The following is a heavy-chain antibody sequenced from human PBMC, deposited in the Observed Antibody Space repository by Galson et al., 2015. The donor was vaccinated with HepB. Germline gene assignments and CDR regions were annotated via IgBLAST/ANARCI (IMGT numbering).Heavy chain of an antibody. CDR2: ISSSSSYI. D-gene: IGHD6-19*01. Sequence: SLRLSCAASGFTFSSYSMNWVRQAPGKGLEWVSSISSSSSYIYYADSVKGRFTISRDNARNSLYLQMNSLRAENTAIYYCARVGIAVAGYYFDYWGQGTLVTVSS. CDR1: GFTFSSYS. V-gene: IGHV3-21*06. J-gene: IGHJ4*02. CDR3: ARVGIAVAGYYFDY.